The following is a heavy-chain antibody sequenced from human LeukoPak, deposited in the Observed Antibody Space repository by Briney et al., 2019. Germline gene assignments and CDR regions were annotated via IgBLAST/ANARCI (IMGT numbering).Heavy chain of an antibody. D-gene: IGHD3-10*01. CDR2: IRYDGINK. CDR3: AKDLGRKGINMVRGGIKTPDY. V-gene: IGHV3-30*02. CDR1: GFIFSSYG. J-gene: IGHJ4*02. Sequence: PGGSLRLSCEASGFIFSSYGTHWVRQAPGKGLEWVAFIRYDGINKYYADSVKGRFTISRDNSKTTLYLQMNSLRAEDTAVYYCAKDLGRKGINMVRGGIKTPDYWGQGTLVTVSS.